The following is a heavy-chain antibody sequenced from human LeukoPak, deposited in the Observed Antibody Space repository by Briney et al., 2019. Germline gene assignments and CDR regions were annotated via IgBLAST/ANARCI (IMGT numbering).Heavy chain of an antibody. CDR3: AREWVPRIAAAGNFGL. CDR1: GFTFSDHY. Sequence: GGSLRLSCAASGFTFSDHYMDWVRQAPGKGLEWVGRTRNKANSYTTEYAASVKGRFTISRDDSKNSLYLQMNSLKTEDTAVYYCAREWVPRIAAAGNFGLWGRGTLVTVSS. V-gene: IGHV3-72*01. J-gene: IGHJ2*01. CDR2: TRNKANSYTT. D-gene: IGHD6-13*01.